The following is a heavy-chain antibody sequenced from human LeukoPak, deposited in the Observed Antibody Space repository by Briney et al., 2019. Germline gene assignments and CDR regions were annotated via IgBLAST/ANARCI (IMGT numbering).Heavy chain of an antibody. Sequence: GGSLRLSCAASGFTFSNAWMSWVRQAPGKGLEWVGRIKSKTDGGTTDYAAPVKGRFTISRDDSKNTLYLQMNSLKTEDTAVYYCTTDLLWFGDPSDNWGQGTLVTVSS. D-gene: IGHD3-10*01. CDR2: IKSKTDGGTT. CDR3: TTDLLWFGDPSDN. V-gene: IGHV3-15*01. J-gene: IGHJ4*02. CDR1: GFTFSNAW.